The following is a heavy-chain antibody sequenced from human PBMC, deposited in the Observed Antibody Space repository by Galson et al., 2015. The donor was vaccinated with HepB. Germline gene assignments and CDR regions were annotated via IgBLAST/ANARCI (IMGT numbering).Heavy chain of an antibody. CDR3: ARLVQTHDFWSGYWSHFDY. D-gene: IGHD3-3*01. V-gene: IGHV4-59*01. J-gene: IGHJ4*02. Sequence: SETLSLTCTVSGGSIGSYYWSWIRQPPGKGLEWIGYIYYSGSTNYNPSLKSRVTISVDTSKNQFSLKLSSVTAADTAVYYCARLVQTHDFWSGYWSHFDYWGQGTLVTVSS. CDR1: GGSIGSYY. CDR2: IYYSGST.